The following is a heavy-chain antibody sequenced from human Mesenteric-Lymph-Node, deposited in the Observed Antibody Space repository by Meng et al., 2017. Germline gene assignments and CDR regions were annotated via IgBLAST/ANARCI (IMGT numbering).Heavy chain of an antibody. V-gene: IGHV3-74*01. CDR2: INSDGSSI. Sequence: GESLKISCAASGFTFSSYAMHWVRQAPGKGLVWVSRINSDGSSIKYADSVKGRFTISRDNAKNTLYVQMNSLRAEDTAVYYCARWYNSFFDCWGQGTLVTVSA. CDR1: GFTFSSYA. J-gene: IGHJ4*02. CDR3: ARWYNSFFDC. D-gene: IGHD1-1*01.